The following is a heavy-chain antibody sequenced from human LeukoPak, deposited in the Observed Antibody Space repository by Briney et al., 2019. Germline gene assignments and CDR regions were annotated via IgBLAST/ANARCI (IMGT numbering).Heavy chain of an antibody. CDR2: INHSGST. D-gene: IGHD3-3*02. V-gene: IGHV4-34*01. Sequence: SETLSLTCAVYGGSFSGYYWSWIRQPPGKCLEWIGEINHSGSTNYNPSLKSRFTISVDTSKNQFSLKLSSVTAADTAVYYCARSSTRLPDYWGQGTLVTVSS. CDR1: GGSFSGYY. CDR3: ARSSTRLPDY. J-gene: IGHJ4*02.